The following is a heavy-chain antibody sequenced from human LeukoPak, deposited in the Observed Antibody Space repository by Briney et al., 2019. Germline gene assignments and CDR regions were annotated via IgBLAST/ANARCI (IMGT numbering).Heavy chain of an antibody. CDR2: IIPIFGTA. J-gene: IGHJ3*02. Sequence: SVKVSCKASGSTFSSYAISWVRQAPGQGLEWMGGIIPIFGTANYAQKFQGRVTITADESTSTAYMELSSLRSEDTAVYYCAREGHVDTVFDIWGQGTMVTVSS. CDR3: AREGHVDTVFDI. V-gene: IGHV1-69*01. D-gene: IGHD5-18*01. CDR1: GSTFSSYA.